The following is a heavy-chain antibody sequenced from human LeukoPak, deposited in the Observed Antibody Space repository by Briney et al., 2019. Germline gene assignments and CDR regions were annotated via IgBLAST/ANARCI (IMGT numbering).Heavy chain of an antibody. V-gene: IGHV4-59*01. Sequence: SETPSLTCTVSGGSLSGFSWAWVRQPPRPGLEWIGYFHNSRTTSYNPSLTGRVTISVDTAMDQISLKLNSVTAADTAVYYCARGHLGLSPWGQGTLVTVSS. J-gene: IGHJ5*02. D-gene: IGHD3-10*01. CDR1: GGSLSGFS. CDR2: FHNSRTT. CDR3: ARGHLGLSP.